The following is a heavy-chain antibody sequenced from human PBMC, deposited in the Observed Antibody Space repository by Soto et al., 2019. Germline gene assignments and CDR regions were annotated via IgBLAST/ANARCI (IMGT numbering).Heavy chain of an antibody. CDR2: ISGSGTTA. D-gene: IGHD6-19*01. Sequence: GGSLRLSCAAPGFIFSSYAMSWVRQAPGKGLEWGSAISGSGTTAYYADSVKGRFTFSRDNSKKTMYLQMNSLRAEDTAVYYCAKTTDGWFSAFEIWGQGTMVTVSS. J-gene: IGHJ3*02. CDR3: AKTTDGWFSAFEI. V-gene: IGHV3-23*01. CDR1: GFIFSSYA.